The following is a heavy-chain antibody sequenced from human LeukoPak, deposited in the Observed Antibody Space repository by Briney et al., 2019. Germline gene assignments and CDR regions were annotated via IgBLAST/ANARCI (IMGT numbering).Heavy chain of an antibody. CDR1: GGTFSSYA. V-gene: IGHV1-69*05. CDR3: AAAGTYYYDSSGYRDY. CDR2: IIPIFGTA. J-gene: IGHJ4*02. D-gene: IGHD3-22*01. Sequence: SVKLSCKASGGTFSSYAISWVRQAPGQGLEWMGRIIPIFGTANYAQKFQGRVTITTDESTSTAYMELSSLRSEDTAVYYCAAAGTYYYDSSGYRDYWGQGTLVTVSS.